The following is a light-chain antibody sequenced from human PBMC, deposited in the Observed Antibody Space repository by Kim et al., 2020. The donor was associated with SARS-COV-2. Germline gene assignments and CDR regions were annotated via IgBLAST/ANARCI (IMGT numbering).Light chain of an antibody. Sequence: RDTINCKSSQSVLFSANNKNYLAWYQQKPGQPPKLLIYWASTRESGVPDRFSGSGSGTDFSLTISTLQAEDVAVYSCQQYFSTPYTFGQGTKLEI. V-gene: IGKV4-1*01. CDR3: QQYFSTPYT. CDR1: QSVLFSANNKNY. CDR2: WAS. J-gene: IGKJ2*01.